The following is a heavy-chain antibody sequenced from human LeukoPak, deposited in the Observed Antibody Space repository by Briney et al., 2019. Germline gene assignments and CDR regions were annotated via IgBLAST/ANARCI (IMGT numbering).Heavy chain of an antibody. D-gene: IGHD5-18*01. CDR2: ISAYNGNT. CDR3: ARSREQLWSPIPPTYFDY. Sequence: GASVKVSCKASGYTFTSYGISWVRRAPGQGLEWMRWISAYNGNTNYAQKLQGRVTMNTDTSTSTAYMELRSLRSDDTAVYYCARSREQLWSPIPPTYFDYWGQGTLVTVSS. CDR1: GYTFTSYG. V-gene: IGHV1-18*01. J-gene: IGHJ4*02.